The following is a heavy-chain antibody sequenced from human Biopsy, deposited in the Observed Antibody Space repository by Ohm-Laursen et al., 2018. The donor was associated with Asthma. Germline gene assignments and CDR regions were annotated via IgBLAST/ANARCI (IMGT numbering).Heavy chain of an antibody. D-gene: IGHD1-14*01. V-gene: IGHV1-3*04. CDR3: VRNAGAGTFDF. J-gene: IGHJ4*02. CDR1: GYTFNRYI. Sequence: SVKVSCKPSGYTFNRYIMHWVRQAPGQRLEWMGLVNTASQDTVYSQKFQGRVSITRDTSASSAYMELSSLNFADTAVYYCVRNAGAGTFDFWGQGTLVTVSS. CDR2: VNTASQDT.